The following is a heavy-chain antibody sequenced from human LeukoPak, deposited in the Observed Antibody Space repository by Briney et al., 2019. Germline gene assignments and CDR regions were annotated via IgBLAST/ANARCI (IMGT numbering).Heavy chain of an antibody. V-gene: IGHV5-51*01. CDR3: AKYLRWLNSPDPPEDY. D-gene: IGHD5-18*01. CDR1: GYSFTNNW. CDR2: ISPGGSAT. J-gene: IGHJ4*02. Sequence: GESLKISCKGSGYSFTNNWVAWVRQMPGKGREWMGIISPGGSATTYSPSFQGHVTISVDKSISTAYLQWSSLKASDTAIYYCAKYLRWLNSPDPPEDYWGQGTLVTVSS.